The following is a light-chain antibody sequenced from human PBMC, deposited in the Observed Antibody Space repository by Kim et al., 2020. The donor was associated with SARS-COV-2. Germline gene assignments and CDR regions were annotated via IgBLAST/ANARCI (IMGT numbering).Light chain of an antibody. V-gene: IGKV3-20*01. CDR2: GVS. CDR3: QHYSGSLWT. J-gene: IGKJ1*01. CDR1: QIFSSTY. Sequence: IVLTQSPGTLSLSPGERATLSCRASQIFGASQIFSSTYLAWYQQKPGQAPRLLISGVSSRATGIPDRFSGSGSGTDFTLTISRLEPEDFAVYYCQHYSGSLWTFGQGTKVDIK.